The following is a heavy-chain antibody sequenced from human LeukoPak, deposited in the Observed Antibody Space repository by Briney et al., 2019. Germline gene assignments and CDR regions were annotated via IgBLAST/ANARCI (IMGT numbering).Heavy chain of an antibody. CDR2: INHSGST. CDR1: GGSFSGYY. V-gene: IGHV4-34*01. J-gene: IGHJ6*03. Sequence: KSSETLSLTCAVYGGSFSGYYWSWIRQPPGKGLEWIGEINHSGSTNYNPSLKSRVTISVDTSKNQFSLKLSSVTAADTAVYYCARHNRQLVPRVTLYYYYYYYMDVWGKGTTVTVSS. CDR3: ARHNRQLVPRVTLYYYYYYYMDV. D-gene: IGHD6-13*01.